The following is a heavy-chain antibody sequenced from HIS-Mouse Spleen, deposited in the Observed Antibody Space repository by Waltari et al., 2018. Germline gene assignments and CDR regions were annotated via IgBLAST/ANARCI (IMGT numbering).Heavy chain of an antibody. CDR1: GGTFSSYA. J-gene: IGHJ6*02. CDR3: ASNANTRPYYYGMDV. V-gene: IGHV1-69*01. CDR2: DSPIFGTE. Sequence: QVQLVQSGAEVKKPGSSVKVSCKASGGTFSSYAISWVRQAPGQGLEWMGGDSPIFGTENHAQKFQGKVTITADESTSTAYMELSSLRSEDTAVYYCASNANTRPYYYGMDVWGQGTTVTVSS. D-gene: IGHD2-2*02.